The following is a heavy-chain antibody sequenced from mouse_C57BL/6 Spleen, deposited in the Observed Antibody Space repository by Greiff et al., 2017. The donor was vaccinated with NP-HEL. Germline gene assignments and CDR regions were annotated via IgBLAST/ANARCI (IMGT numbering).Heavy chain of an antibody. Sequence: EVQLQQSGPGLVKPSQSLSLTCSVTGYSITSGYYWNWIRQFPGNKLEWMGYISYDGSNNYNPSLKNRISITRDTSKNQFFLKLNSVTTEDTATYYCARYHYYGSSYDWYFDVWGTGTTVTVSS. D-gene: IGHD1-1*01. CDR3: ARYHYYGSSYDWYFDV. J-gene: IGHJ1*03. CDR1: GYSITSGYY. CDR2: ISYDGSN. V-gene: IGHV3-6*01.